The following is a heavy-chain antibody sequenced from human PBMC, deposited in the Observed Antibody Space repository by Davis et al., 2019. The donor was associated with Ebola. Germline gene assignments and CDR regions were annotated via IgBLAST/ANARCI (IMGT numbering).Heavy chain of an antibody. CDR2: IKPDGGEI. CDR3: ARSGWQPTLFDY. CDR1: GFAFDFHW. J-gene: IGHJ4*02. Sequence: PGGSLRLSCAASGFAFDFHWMNWVRQAPGKGLEWVANIKPDGGEIYYVDSLKGRFTISRDNAQNSLYLQMINVRAEDTAVYYCARSGWQPTLFDYWGQGILVTVSS. V-gene: IGHV3-7*03. D-gene: IGHD6-19*01.